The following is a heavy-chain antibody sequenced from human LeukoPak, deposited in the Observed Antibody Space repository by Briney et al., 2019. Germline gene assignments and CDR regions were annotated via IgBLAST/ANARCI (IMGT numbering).Heavy chain of an antibody. CDR3: ARVEEGYGSGRRENYYYYYMDV. Sequence: SETLSLTCTVSGSSISSYYWSWIRQPPGKGLEWIGYIYYSGSTNYNTSLKSRVTISVDTSKTQFSLKLASVTAADTAVYYCARVEEGYGSGRRENYYYYYMDVWGKGTTVTISS. CDR1: GSSISSYY. D-gene: IGHD3-10*01. V-gene: IGHV4-59*01. J-gene: IGHJ6*03. CDR2: IYYSGST.